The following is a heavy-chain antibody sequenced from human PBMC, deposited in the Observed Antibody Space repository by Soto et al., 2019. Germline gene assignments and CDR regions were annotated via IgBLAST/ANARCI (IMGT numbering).Heavy chain of an antibody. V-gene: IGHV4-39*01. CDR2: IYYSGST. CDR3: ARHIRGVIYYYYGMDV. Sequence: PSETLSLTCTVSGGSISSSSYYWGWIRQPPGKGLEWIGSIYYSGSTYYNPSLKSRVTISVDTSMNQFSLKLSSVTAADTAVYYCARHIRGVIYYYYGMDVWGQGTTVTVSS. CDR1: GGSISSSSYY. D-gene: IGHD3-10*01. J-gene: IGHJ6*02.